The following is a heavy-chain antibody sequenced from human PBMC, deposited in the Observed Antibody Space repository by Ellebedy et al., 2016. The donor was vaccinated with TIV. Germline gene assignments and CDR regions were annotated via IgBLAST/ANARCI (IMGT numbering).Heavy chain of an antibody. Sequence: AASVKVSCKASGYTFKSYGISWVRQAPGQGLEWMGWISPYNGNTNYAQKIQGRVTMTRDTSMRTAFMELRSLKSDDTALYYSARDAVGATTPPSDYWGQGTLVIVSS. D-gene: IGHD1-26*01. CDR2: ISPYNGNT. CDR1: GYTFKSYG. J-gene: IGHJ4*02. CDR3: ARDAVGATTPPSDY. V-gene: IGHV1-18*01.